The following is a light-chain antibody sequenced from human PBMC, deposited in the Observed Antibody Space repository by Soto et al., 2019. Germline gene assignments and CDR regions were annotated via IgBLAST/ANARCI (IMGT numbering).Light chain of an antibody. J-gene: IGKJ1*01. V-gene: IGKV1-6*02. CDR1: QGIRND. Sequence: IQLTQSPSSLSSSFGDSVTITCRGSQGIRNDLGWYQQKTGKAPKLLIYAASSLQSGVPSRFSGSGSGTAFTLTVSRLQPEDFATYYCLKDYSSPLTCGQGTKVDIK. CDR3: LKDYSSPLT. CDR2: AAS.